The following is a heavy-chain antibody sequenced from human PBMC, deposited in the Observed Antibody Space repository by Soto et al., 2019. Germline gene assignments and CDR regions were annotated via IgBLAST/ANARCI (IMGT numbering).Heavy chain of an antibody. CDR3: ARGNCSSPSCYSFSGYYGMDV. Sequence: PSETLSLTCSVSGGSISSYYWSWIRQPAGEGLEWIGRIYTSGSTNYNPSLKSRVTMSLDTSKTQFSLKLTSVTAADTALYYCARGNCSSPSCYSFSGYYGMDVWGQGTAVTVSS. D-gene: IGHD2-2*01. CDR2: IYTSGST. CDR1: GGSISSYY. V-gene: IGHV4-4*07. J-gene: IGHJ6*02.